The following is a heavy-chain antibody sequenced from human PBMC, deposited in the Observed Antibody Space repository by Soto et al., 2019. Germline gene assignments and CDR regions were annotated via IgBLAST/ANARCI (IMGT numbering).Heavy chain of an antibody. CDR3: ARGVDFVGFSPYGMDV. CDR1: GGSINTGDYY. V-gene: IGHV4-30-4*01. J-gene: IGHJ6*02. D-gene: IGHD3-3*01. CDR2: IYYSGTT. Sequence: SETLSLTCTVSGGSINTGDYYWTWIRQPRGKGLEWIGYIYYSGTTYYNPSLKSRVSLSLDTSKNHFSMRLTSVTAADTAVYYCARGVDFVGFSPYGMDVWGQGTTVTVSS.